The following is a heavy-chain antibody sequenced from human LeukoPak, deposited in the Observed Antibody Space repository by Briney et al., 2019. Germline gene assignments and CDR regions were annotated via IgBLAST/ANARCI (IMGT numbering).Heavy chain of an antibody. CDR3: ARVSGGSGWYYFDY. J-gene: IGHJ4*02. Sequence: GGSLRLSCAASGFTFSSYSMNWVRQAPGKGLEWVSSISSSSSNTYYADSVKGRFTISRDNSKNSLYLQMNSLRAEDTAVYYCARVSGGSGWYYFDYWGQGALVTVSS. CDR2: ISSSSSNT. V-gene: IGHV3-21*01. D-gene: IGHD6-19*01. CDR1: GFTFSSYS.